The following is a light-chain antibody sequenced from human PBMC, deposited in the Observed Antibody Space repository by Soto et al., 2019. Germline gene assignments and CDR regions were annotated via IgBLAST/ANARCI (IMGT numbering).Light chain of an antibody. CDR2: DAS. Sequence: EIVLTQSPGTLSLSPGERATLSCRASQSVSSNYLAWYKQKPGQAPRLLIYDASARAPGIPDRFSGSGSATDFALTISRLEPEDFAVYYCQQYGSSPTFGRGTNLEIK. CDR1: QSVSSNY. V-gene: IGKV3-20*01. J-gene: IGKJ2*01. CDR3: QQYGSSPT.